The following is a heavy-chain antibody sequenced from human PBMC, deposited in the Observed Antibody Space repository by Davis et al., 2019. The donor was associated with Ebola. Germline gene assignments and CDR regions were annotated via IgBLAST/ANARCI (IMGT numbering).Heavy chain of an antibody. CDR3: ARLPTRGQGYGMDV. CDR2: IYSGGST. V-gene: IGHV3-53*04. Sequence: AASVKVSCKGSGYSFTSYWIGWVRQAPGKGLEWVSVIYSGGSTYYADSVKGRFTISRHNSKNTLYLQMNSLRAEDTAVYYCARLPTRGQGYGMDVWGQGTTVTVSS. J-gene: IGHJ6*02. CDR1: GYSFTSYW.